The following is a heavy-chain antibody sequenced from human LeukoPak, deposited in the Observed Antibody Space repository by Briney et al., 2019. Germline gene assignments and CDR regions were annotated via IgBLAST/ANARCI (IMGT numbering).Heavy chain of an antibody. CDR3: AKAISYSSGWTDY. J-gene: IGHJ4*02. CDR2: ISGSGGST. CDR1: GFTFSSYA. Sequence: GGSLRVSCAASGFTFSSYAMSWVRQAPGNGLEWVSAISGSGGSTYYADSVKGRFTVSRDNSKNTLYLQMNSLRAEDTAVYYCAKAISYSSGWTDYWGQGTLVTVSS. D-gene: IGHD6-19*01. V-gene: IGHV3-23*01.